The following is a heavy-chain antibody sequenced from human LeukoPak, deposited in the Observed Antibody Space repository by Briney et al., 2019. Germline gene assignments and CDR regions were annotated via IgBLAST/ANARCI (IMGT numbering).Heavy chain of an antibody. Sequence: GASVKVSCKASGYTFTSYGISWVRQAPGQGLEWMGWISAYNGNTNYAQKLQGRVTMTTDTSTSTAYMELRSLRSDDTAVYYCASAPYCSGGSCYTETDYWGQGTLVTVSS. V-gene: IGHV1-18*01. CDR2: ISAYNGNT. J-gene: IGHJ4*02. D-gene: IGHD2-15*01. CDR1: GYTFTSYG. CDR3: ASAPYCSGGSCYTETDY.